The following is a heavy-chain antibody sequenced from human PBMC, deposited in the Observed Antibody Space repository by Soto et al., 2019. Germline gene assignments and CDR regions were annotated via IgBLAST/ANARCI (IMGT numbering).Heavy chain of an antibody. Sequence: EVQLLESGGGLVQPGASLRLSCAASGFTFSSYAMSWVRQAPGKGLEWVSAISGSGGSTYYADSVKGRFTISRDNSKNTLYVQMNSLRAEDTAVYYCARDTSGYSSGWPPGDYWGQGTLVTVSS. J-gene: IGHJ4*02. CDR2: ISGSGGST. CDR3: ARDTSGYSSGWPPGDY. CDR1: GFTFSSYA. D-gene: IGHD6-19*01. V-gene: IGHV3-23*01.